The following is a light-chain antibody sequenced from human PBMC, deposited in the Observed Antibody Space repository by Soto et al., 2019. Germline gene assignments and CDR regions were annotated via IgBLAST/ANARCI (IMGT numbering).Light chain of an antibody. CDR2: EVT. CDR3: ISCTSVNTRCV. CDR1: GSDIGRSDF. Sequence: QSVLTQPASVSGSPGQSITISCTGTGSDIGRSDFVSWFQQLPGSVPKLVIYEVTGRPSGTSDRFSGSKSGNTASLTISGXXXXXXXXXXCISCTSVNTRCVFGSGTKLTVL. J-gene: IGLJ1*01. V-gene: IGLV2-14*01.